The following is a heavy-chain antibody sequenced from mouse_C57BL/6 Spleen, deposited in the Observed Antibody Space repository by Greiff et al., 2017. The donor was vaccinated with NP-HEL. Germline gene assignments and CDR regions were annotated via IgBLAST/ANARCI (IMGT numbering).Heavy chain of an antibody. V-gene: IGHV14-1*01. D-gene: IGHD1-1*01. CDR1: GFNIKDYY. CDR3: TTLYGSSYWYFDV. J-gene: IGHJ1*03. CDR2: IDPEDGDT. Sequence: EVKLMESGAELVRPGASVKLSCTASGFNIKDYYMHWVKQRPEQGLEWIGRIDPEDGDTEYAPKFQGKATMTADTSSNTAYLQLSSLTSEDTAVYYCTTLYGSSYWYFDVWGTGTTVTVSS.